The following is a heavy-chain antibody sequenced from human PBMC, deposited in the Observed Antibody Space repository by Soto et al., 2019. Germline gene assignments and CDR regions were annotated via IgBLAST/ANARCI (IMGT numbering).Heavy chain of an antibody. CDR3: ARGVDAGVDV. CDR1: GYTFTSYD. J-gene: IGHJ6*02. Sequence: QVQLVQYGAEVTKPGASVKVSCKASGYTFTSYDIHLVRQATGQGLEWMGWMRPNSDGTGYAQKFLGRVTMTRETSISTAYMKLINLRSEDTAIYYCARGVDAGVDVWGQGSTVTVSS. D-gene: IGHD1-1*01. V-gene: IGHV1-8*01. CDR2: MRPNSDGT.